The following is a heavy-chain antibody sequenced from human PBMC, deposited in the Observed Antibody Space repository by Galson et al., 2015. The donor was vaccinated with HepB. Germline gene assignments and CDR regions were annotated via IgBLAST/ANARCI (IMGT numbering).Heavy chain of an antibody. J-gene: IGHJ4*02. Sequence: SLRLSCAASGFTFSTYSMYWVRQAPGKGLEWVSYISSSSRTEYYADSVKGRFTISRDNAKNSLYLQMNSLRAEDTAVYYCARDRRYCSTTSCADTFDYWGQGTLVTVSS. V-gene: IGHV3-48*01. CDR1: GFTFSTYS. CDR3: ARDRRYCSTTSCADTFDY. D-gene: IGHD2-2*01. CDR2: ISSSSRTE.